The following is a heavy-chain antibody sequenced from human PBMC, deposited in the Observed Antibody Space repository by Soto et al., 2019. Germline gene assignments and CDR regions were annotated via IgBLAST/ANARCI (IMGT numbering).Heavy chain of an antibody. V-gene: IGHV4-4*07. CDR3: ARDYMAVVD. J-gene: IGHJ4*02. CDR1: GGSISNYY. CDR2: IDTSGST. Sequence: SETLSLTCTVSGGSISNYYCNWIRQPAGKGLEWIGRIDTSGSTNYNPSLKSRATISLDTSKNQFSLKLSSVTAADTAVYYCARDYMAVVDWGQGTLVTVSS. D-gene: IGHD2-15*01.